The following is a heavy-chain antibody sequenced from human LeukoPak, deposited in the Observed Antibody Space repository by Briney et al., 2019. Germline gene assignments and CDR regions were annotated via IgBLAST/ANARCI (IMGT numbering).Heavy chain of an antibody. CDR1: GFTFSSYS. D-gene: IGHD3-9*01. V-gene: IGHV3-48*01. CDR2: ISSSSSTI. CDR3: ARGRGDILTGNDY. Sequence: PGGSLRLSCAASGFTFSSYSMNWVRQAPGKGLEWVSYISSSSSTIYYADSVKGRFTISRDNAKNSLYLQMNSLRAEDTAVYYCARGRGDILTGNDYWGQGTLVTVSS. J-gene: IGHJ4*02.